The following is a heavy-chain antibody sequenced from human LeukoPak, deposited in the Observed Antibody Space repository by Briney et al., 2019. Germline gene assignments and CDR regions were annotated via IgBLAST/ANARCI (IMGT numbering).Heavy chain of an antibody. CDR1: GGSISSSSYY. Sequence: SETLSLTCSVSGGSISSSSYYWGWIRQPPGKGLEWIGSIYYSGSTYYNPSLKSRVTISVDTSKNQFSLKLSSVTAADTAVYYCARNPIDYGVFSFDPWGQGTLVTVSS. V-gene: IGHV4-39*07. CDR2: IYYSGST. J-gene: IGHJ5*02. CDR3: ARNPIDYGVFSFDP. D-gene: IGHD4-17*01.